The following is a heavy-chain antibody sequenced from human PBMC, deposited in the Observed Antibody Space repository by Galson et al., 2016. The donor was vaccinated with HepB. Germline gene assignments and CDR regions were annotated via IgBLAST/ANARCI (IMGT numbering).Heavy chain of an antibody. D-gene: IGHD4-11*01. CDR2: IYPDDSDT. Sequence: QSGAEVKKPGESLKISCKGFGYTFTNYWVAWVRQMPGKGLEWMGSIYPDDSDTRYSPSFEGRVTISADRSIKTAYLKWSTVRATDTAIYYWARGDDYSNYGWFDPWGQGTLVTVSS. CDR3: ARGDDYSNYGWFDP. CDR1: GYTFTNYW. V-gene: IGHV5-51*01. J-gene: IGHJ5*02.